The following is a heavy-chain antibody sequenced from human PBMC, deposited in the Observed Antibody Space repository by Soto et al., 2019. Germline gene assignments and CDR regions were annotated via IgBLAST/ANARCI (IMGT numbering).Heavy chain of an antibody. D-gene: IGHD5-12*01. CDR3: ASDSGGSYGYREYPFYY. CDR2: INSDGTST. CDR1: GFTFSSYW. J-gene: IGHJ4*02. V-gene: IGHV3-74*01. Sequence: EVQLVESGGYLVEPGGSLRLSCAASGFTFSSYWLHWVRQAPGKGLVWVSRINSDGTSTSYAESVKGRFTISKDNAKNTLYLQMNGLTAEDTAVYYCASDSGGSYGYREYPFYYWGQGTLVTVSS.